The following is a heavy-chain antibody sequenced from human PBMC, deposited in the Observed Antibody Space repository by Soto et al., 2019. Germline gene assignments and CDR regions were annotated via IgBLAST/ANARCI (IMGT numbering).Heavy chain of an antibody. J-gene: IGHJ4*02. CDR3: ARGPPSSYCSGGSCYSDQLSDY. CDR1: GGSFSGYY. V-gene: IGHV4-34*01. D-gene: IGHD2-15*01. CDR2: INHSGST. Sequence: ASETLSLTCAVYGGSFSGYYWSWIRQPPGKGLEWIGEINHSGSTNYNPSLKSRVTISVDTSKNQFSLKLSSVTAADTAVYYCARGPPSSYCSGGSCYSDQLSDYWGEGTLVTVSS.